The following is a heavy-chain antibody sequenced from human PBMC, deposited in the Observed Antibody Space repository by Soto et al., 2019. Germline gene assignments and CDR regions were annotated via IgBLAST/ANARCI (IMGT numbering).Heavy chain of an antibody. CDR2: IKQDGSEK. CDR1: GFTFSSYL. J-gene: IGHJ5*02. D-gene: IGHD4-17*01. V-gene: IGHV3-7*01. Sequence: GSLRLSFAASGFTFSSYLMSWVRQSPVKGLEWVANIKQDGSEKYYVDSVKGRLKISRDNAKHSLYLQMNSLRGEETAVYYCARDHRFDYGDHVEEWFDPWGQGTLVAVSS. CDR3: ARDHRFDYGDHVEEWFDP.